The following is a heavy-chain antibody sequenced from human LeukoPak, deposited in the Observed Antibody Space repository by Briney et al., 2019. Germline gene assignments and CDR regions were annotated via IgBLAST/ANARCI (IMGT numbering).Heavy chain of an antibody. J-gene: IGHJ4*02. CDR3: ARTPSIIVARPEGYCSGGSCYARSMDY. Sequence: SVKVSCKASGGTFSSYAISWVRQAPGQGLEWMGGIIPIFGTANYAQKFQGRVTITADESTSTAYMELSSLRSEDTAVYYCARTPSIIVARPEGYCSGGSCYARSMDYWGQGTLVTVSS. D-gene: IGHD2-15*01. CDR1: GGTFSSYA. CDR2: IIPIFGTA. V-gene: IGHV1-69*01.